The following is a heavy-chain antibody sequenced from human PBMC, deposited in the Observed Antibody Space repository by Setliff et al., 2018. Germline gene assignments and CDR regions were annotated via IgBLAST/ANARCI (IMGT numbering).Heavy chain of an antibody. J-gene: IGHJ6*02. Sequence: PGGSLRLSCAAPGFTLGDHYMSWIRQAPGKGLEWVSYIGLTSSFINYADSVKGRFTISRDNSKKTLYLQMNSLRAEETAVYYCAKDYYDILSAAGMDVWGQGTTVTVSS. CDR2: IGLTSSFI. CDR1: GFTLGDHY. D-gene: IGHD3-9*01. CDR3: AKDYYDILSAAGMDV. V-gene: IGHV3-11*06.